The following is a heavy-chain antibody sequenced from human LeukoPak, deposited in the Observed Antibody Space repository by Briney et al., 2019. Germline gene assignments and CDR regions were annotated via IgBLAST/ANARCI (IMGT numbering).Heavy chain of an antibody. Sequence: SETLSLTRTVSGGSISSYYWSWIRQPAGKGLEWIGHIYYSGSTNYNPSLKSRVTISVDTSKNQFSLKLSSVTAADTAVYYCARAGGSGYYHKYFQHWGQGTLVTVSS. CDR2: IYYSGST. D-gene: IGHD3-22*01. CDR3: ARAGGSGYYHKYFQH. CDR1: GGSISSYY. J-gene: IGHJ1*01. V-gene: IGHV4-59*01.